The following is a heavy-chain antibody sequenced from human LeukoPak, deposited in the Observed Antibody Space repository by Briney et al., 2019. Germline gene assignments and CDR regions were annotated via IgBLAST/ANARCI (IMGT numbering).Heavy chain of an antibody. CDR1: GFTFSSYS. CDR3: AKAYYSQWLVPGDS. D-gene: IGHD6-19*01. V-gene: IGHV3-21*04. CDR2: ISSSSSYI. J-gene: IGHJ4*02. Sequence: GGSLRLSCAASGFTFSSYSMNWVRQAPGKGLEWVSSISSSSSYIYYADSVKGRFTISRDNAKNSLYLQMNSLRAEDTAIYYCAKAYYSQWLVPGDSWGQGTLVTVSS.